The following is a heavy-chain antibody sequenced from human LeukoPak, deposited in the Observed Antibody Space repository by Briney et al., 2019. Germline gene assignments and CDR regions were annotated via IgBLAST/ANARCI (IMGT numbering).Heavy chain of an antibody. V-gene: IGHV3-48*01. J-gene: IGHJ4*02. CDR2: ISSSSGTI. D-gene: IGHD3-10*01. Sequence: QPGGSLRLSCAASGFTFSSYSMNWVRQAPGKGLEWVSYISSSSGTIYYADSVKGRFTISRDNAKNSLYLQMNSLRAEDTALYYCARDSITMVRGVSDYWGQGTLVTVSS. CDR3: ARDSITMVRGVSDY. CDR1: GFTFSSYS.